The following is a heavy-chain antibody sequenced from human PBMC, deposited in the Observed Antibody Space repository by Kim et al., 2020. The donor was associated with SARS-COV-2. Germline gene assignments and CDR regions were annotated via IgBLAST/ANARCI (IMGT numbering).Heavy chain of an antibody. CDR2: ISGSGVST. CDR3: AKGVGIGGGEYGMDV. D-gene: IGHD2-15*01. J-gene: IGHJ6*02. V-gene: IGHV3-23*01. Sequence: GGSLRLSCAASGFIFKNYALTWVRQAPGKGLEWVSIISGSGVSTYYADSVKGRFTISRDNSKNTLFLQMISLRAEDTALYYCAKGVGIGGGEYGMDVWGQGTTVTVSS. CDR1: GFIFKNYA.